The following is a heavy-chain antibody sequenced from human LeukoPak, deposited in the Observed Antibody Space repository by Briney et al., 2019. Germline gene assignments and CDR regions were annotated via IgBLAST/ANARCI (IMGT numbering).Heavy chain of an antibody. V-gene: IGHV3-30-3*01. D-gene: IGHD3-22*01. Sequence: GGSLRLSCTASGFTFDNYALHWVRQTLAKGLEWVAVISNDGNKKFYTDSVKGRFIISRDNSKNTLSLQMSSLRLEDAAVYYCARWRGEYYYDSRGYRGAIDYWGQGTLVTVSS. J-gene: IGHJ4*02. CDR1: GFTFDNYA. CDR3: ARWRGEYYYDSRGYRGAIDY. CDR2: ISNDGNKK.